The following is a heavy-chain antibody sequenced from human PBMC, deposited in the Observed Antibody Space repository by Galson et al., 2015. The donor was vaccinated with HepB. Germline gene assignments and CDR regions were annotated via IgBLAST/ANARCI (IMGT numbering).Heavy chain of an antibody. CDR3: ARGYYYDSSGFYSDFDF. D-gene: IGHD3-22*01. CDR1: GFTFDDYA. Sequence: SLRLSCAASGFTFDDYAMHWVRPAPGKGLEWVSGISRNSGSIGYADSVRGRFTISRDDAKNSLYLQMNSLRPEDTALYYCARGYYYDSSGFYSDFDFWGQGTLVTVSS. CDR2: ISRNSGSI. J-gene: IGHJ4*02. V-gene: IGHV3-9*01.